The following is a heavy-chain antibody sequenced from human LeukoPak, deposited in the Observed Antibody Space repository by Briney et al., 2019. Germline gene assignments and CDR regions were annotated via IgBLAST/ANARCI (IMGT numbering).Heavy chain of an antibody. CDR2: MNPNSGNT. V-gene: IGHV1-8*01. CDR1: GYTFTSYD. J-gene: IGHJ4*02. CDR3: ARALVGDFWSGYYNVGFDY. Sequence: GASVKVSCNASGYTFTSYDINWVRQATGQGLEWMGWMNPNSGNTGYAQKFQGRVTMTRNTSISTAYMEPSSLRSEDTAVYYCARALVGDFWSGYYNVGFDYWGQGTLVTVSS. D-gene: IGHD3-3*01.